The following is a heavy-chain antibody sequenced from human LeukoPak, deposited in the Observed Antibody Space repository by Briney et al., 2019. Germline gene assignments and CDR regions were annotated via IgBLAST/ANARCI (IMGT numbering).Heavy chain of an antibody. CDR2: ISGSGGST. Sequence: GGSLRLSCAASGFTFSSYAMSWVRQAPGKGLEWVSAISGSGGSTYYADSVKGRFTISRDNSKNTLYLQMNSLRAEDTAVYYCAKDGYSNYYYYDMDVWGQGTTVTVSS. D-gene: IGHD5-24*01. V-gene: IGHV3-23*01. CDR3: AKDGYSNYYYYDMDV. J-gene: IGHJ6*02. CDR1: GFTFSSYA.